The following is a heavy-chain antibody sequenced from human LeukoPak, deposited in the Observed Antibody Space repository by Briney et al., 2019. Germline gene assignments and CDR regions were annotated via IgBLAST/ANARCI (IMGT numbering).Heavy chain of an antibody. D-gene: IGHD2-15*01. CDR2: ISSSSSTI. CDR3: ARVGCRGGSCSSRGDYYYGMDV. Sequence: GGSLRLSCAASGFTFSDYYMSWIRQAPGKGLEWVSYISSSSSTIYYADSVKGRFTISRDNAKNSLYLQMNSLRAEDTAVYYCARVGCRGGSCSSRGDYYYGMDVWGQGTTVTVSS. CDR1: GFTFSDYY. J-gene: IGHJ6*02. V-gene: IGHV3-11*04.